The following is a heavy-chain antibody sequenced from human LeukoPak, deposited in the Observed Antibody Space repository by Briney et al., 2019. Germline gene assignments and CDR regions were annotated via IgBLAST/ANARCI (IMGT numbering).Heavy chain of an antibody. CDR2: ISSSSQYI. V-gene: IGHV3-21*01. J-gene: IGHJ6*02. CDR3: ARGFGRFGELYEHYYHLMDA. Sequence: GGTLRLSCAASGCTFSASSMNWVRQAPGKGLEWVSSISSSSQYIFYADSLKGRFTISRDNAKNSLYLQMNSLRAEDTAVYYCARGFGRFGELYEHYYHLMDAWGQGTTVTVSS. D-gene: IGHD3-10*01. CDR1: GCTFSASS.